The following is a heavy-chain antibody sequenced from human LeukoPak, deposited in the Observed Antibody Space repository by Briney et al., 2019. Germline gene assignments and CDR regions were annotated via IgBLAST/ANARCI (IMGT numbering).Heavy chain of an antibody. CDR1: GGTFSSYA. V-gene: IGHV1-69*13. J-gene: IGHJ4*02. D-gene: IGHD6-13*01. CDR2: IIPIFGTA. Sequence: SVKVSCKASGGTFSSYAISWVRQAPGQGLEWMGGIIPIFGTANYAQKFQGRVTVTADESTSTAYMELSSPRSEDTAVYYCARGGYRRPYSSSWWVDYWGQGTLVTVSS. CDR3: ARGGYRRPYSSSWWVDY.